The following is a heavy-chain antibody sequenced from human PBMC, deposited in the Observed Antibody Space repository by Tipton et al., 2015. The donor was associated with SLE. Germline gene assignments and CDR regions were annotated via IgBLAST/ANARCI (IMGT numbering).Heavy chain of an antibody. CDR3: ATTNSYHKMGYFPH. V-gene: IGHV1-69-2*01. CDR1: GYTFTDYS. CDR2: VDLEDGEI. D-gene: IGHD2-8*01. Sequence: QSGAEVKKPGATVKISCKFSGYTFTDYSIYWVQQAPGKGLQWMGLVDLEDGEIIYAEKFQGRVTITADTSTDTAYMELTSLRSDDTAVYCCATTNSYHKMGYFPHWGQGTLVTVSS. J-gene: IGHJ1*01.